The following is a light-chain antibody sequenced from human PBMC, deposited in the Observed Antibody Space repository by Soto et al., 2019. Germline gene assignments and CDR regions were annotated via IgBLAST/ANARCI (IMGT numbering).Light chain of an antibody. V-gene: IGLV2-14*01. CDR2: EVS. CDR1: SSDVGGYDF. Sequence: QSALTQPASVSGSPGQSITISCTGTSSDVGGYDFVSWYQQHPGKAPKLIIYEVSNRPSGVSHRFSGSTSGNTASLTISGLQAEDEADYYCNSYTSTSARVFGGGTKLTVL. CDR3: NSYTSTSARV. J-gene: IGLJ3*02.